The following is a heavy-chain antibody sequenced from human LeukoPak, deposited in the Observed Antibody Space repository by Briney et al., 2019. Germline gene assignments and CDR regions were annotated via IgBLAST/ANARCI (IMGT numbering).Heavy chain of an antibody. Sequence: GESLKISCKGSGYSFTSYWIGWVRQMPGKGLEWMGIIYPGDSDTRYSPSFQGQVTISADKPISTAYLQWSSLKASDTAMYYCARHRTTMVRGAWDAFDIWGQGTMVTVSS. CDR3: ARHRTTMVRGAWDAFDI. CDR1: GYSFTSYW. V-gene: IGHV5-51*01. CDR2: IYPGDSDT. D-gene: IGHD3-10*01. J-gene: IGHJ3*02.